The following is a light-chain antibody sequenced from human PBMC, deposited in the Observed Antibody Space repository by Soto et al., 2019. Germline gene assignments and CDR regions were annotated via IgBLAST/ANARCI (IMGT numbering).Light chain of an antibody. CDR1: QSVSSY. J-gene: IGKJ5*01. CDR2: AAS. Sequence: EIVLTQSPATLSLSPGERATLSCRASQSVSSYLAWYQQKPGQAPGLLIYAASTRATGIPARFSGSGSGTEFTLTISSLQSEDFAVYYCQQYNNWPAITFGQGTRLEIK. V-gene: IGKV3D-15*01. CDR3: QQYNNWPAIT.